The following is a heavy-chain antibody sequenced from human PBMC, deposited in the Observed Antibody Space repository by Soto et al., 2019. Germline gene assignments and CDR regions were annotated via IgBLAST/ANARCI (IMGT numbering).Heavy chain of an antibody. CDR2: ISGSGGST. CDR3: AKDDLRGSGSYYYYYYGMDV. Sequence: PGGSLRLSCAASGFTFSSYAMSWVRQAPGKGLEWVSAISGSGGSTYYADSVKGRFTISRDNSKNTLYLQMNSLRAEDTAVYYCAKDDLRGSGSYYYYYYGMDVWGQGTTVTVSS. D-gene: IGHD3-10*01. J-gene: IGHJ6*02. V-gene: IGHV3-23*01. CDR1: GFTFSSYA.